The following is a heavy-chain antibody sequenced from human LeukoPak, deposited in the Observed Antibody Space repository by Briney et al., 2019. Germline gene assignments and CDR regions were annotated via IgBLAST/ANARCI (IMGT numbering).Heavy chain of an antibody. V-gene: IGHV3-23*01. D-gene: IGHD3-10*01. CDR1: GFTFSSYA. Sequence: GGSLRLSCAASGFTFSSYAMSWVRQAPGKGVEWVSAISGSGGSTYYADSVKGRFTISRDNSKNTLYLQMNSLRAEDTAVYYCAKDLWFGGPNNWFDPWGQGTLVTVSS. CDR3: AKDLWFGGPNNWFDP. CDR2: ISGSGGST. J-gene: IGHJ5*02.